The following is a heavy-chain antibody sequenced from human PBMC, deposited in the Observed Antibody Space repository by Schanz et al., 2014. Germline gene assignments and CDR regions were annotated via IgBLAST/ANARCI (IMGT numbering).Heavy chain of an antibody. CDR1: GYTFTDYP. CDR3: SKTPPDALHNKTLLGAHDGLDLEHHRKDYF. Sequence: SCKTSGYTFTDYPINWVRQAPGRRLEWMGWINTSSGNTRYSESFQCRVTMTRDTSAPTDYMELSSLSSEDHAVYPCSKTPPDALHNKTLLGAHDGLDLEHHRKDYF. D-gene: IGHD1-26*01. CDR2: INTSSGNT. V-gene: IGHV1-3*04. J-gene: IGHJ1*01.